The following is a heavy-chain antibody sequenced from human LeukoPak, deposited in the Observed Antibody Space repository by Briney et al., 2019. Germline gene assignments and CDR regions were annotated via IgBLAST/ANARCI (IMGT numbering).Heavy chain of an antibody. Sequence: GASVKVSCKASGYTFTGYYMHWVRQAPGQGLEWMGIINPSGGSTSYAQKFQGRVTMTRDMSTSTVYMELSSLRSEDTAVYYCARDSSGWYVGGYWGQGTLVTVSS. J-gene: IGHJ4*02. V-gene: IGHV1-46*01. CDR1: GYTFTGYY. CDR2: INPSGGST. CDR3: ARDSSGWYVGGY. D-gene: IGHD6-19*01.